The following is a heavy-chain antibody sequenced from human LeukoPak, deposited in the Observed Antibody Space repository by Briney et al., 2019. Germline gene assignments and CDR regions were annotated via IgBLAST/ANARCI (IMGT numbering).Heavy chain of an antibody. CDR3: ARPYYYGSGSPFDAFDI. CDR1: GFTFSSYG. D-gene: IGHD3-10*01. V-gene: IGHV3-30*02. J-gene: IGHJ3*02. CDR2: IRYDGSNK. Sequence: GGSLRLSCAASGFTFSSYGMHWVRQAPGKGLEWVAFIRYDGSNKYYADSVKGRFTISRDNSKNTLYLQMNSLRAEDTAVYYCARPYYYGSGSPFDAFDIWGQGTMVTVSS.